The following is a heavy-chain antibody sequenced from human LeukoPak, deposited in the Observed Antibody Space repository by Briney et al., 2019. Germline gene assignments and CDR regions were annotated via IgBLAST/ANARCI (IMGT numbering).Heavy chain of an antibody. J-gene: IGHJ4*02. CDR1: GGSFSGYY. CDR2: INHSGGT. V-gene: IGHV4-34*01. Sequence: SETLSLTCAVYGGSFSGYYWSWIRQPPGKGLEWIGEINHSGGTNYNPSLKSRVTISVDTSKNQFSLKLSSVTAADTAVYYCARLRLTGYAYFDYWGQGTLVTVSS. CDR3: ARLRLTGYAYFDY. D-gene: IGHD3-9*01.